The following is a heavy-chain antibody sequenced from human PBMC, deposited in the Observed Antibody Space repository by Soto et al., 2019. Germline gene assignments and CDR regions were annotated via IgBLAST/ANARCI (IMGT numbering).Heavy chain of an antibody. J-gene: IGHJ6*02. V-gene: IGHV1-69*06. CDR1: GGTFSSYA. D-gene: IGHD1-7*01. Sequence: QVQLVQSGAEVKKPGSSVKVSCKASGGTFSSYAISWVRQAPGQGLEWMGGIIPMFGTANYAQKFQGRVTITADKSTSTAYTELSSLRSEDTAVYYCARALNWHYVYYYGMDAWGQGTTVTVSS. CDR3: ARALNWHYVYYYGMDA. CDR2: IIPMFGTA.